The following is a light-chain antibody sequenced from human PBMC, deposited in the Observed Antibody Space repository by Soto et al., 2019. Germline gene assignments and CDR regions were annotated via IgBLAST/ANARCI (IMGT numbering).Light chain of an antibody. CDR1: SSDVGSYDY. Sequence: QPVLTQRAAGSGSPGQSIAISCTNTSSDVGSYDYVSWYQQHPDKAPKLMIYEVTQRPSGASNRFSGSKSGNTASLTISGLQAEDEADYYCSSHTSVNTRVFGTGTKVTVL. J-gene: IGLJ1*01. CDR3: SSHTSVNTRV. V-gene: IGLV2-14*01. CDR2: EVT.